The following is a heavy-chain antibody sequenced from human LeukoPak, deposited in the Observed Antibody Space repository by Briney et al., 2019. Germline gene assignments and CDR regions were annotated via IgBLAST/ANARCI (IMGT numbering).Heavy chain of an antibody. CDR3: ARGPPLFDP. Sequence: GGSLRLSCAASGFTFSSYSMNWVRQAPGKGLEWVPYIGTSSSPIYYVDSVKGRFTISRDNAKNSLYLQMNSLRAEDTAVYYCARGPPLFDPWGQGTLVTVSS. V-gene: IGHV3-48*04. CDR1: GFTFSSYS. CDR2: IGTSSSPI. J-gene: IGHJ5*02.